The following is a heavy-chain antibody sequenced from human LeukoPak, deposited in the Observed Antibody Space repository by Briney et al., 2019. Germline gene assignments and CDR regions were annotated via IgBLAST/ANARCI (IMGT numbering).Heavy chain of an antibody. CDR3: AREANYGDFWGPYYYGMDV. Sequence: ASVKVSCKASGYTFTGYYMHWVRQAPGQGLEWMGWINPNSGGTNYAQKFQGRVTMTRNTSISTAYMELSSLRSEDTAVYYCAREANYGDFWGPYYYGMDVWGQGTTVTVSS. J-gene: IGHJ6*02. CDR1: GYTFTGYY. V-gene: IGHV1-2*02. D-gene: IGHD4-17*01. CDR2: INPNSGGT.